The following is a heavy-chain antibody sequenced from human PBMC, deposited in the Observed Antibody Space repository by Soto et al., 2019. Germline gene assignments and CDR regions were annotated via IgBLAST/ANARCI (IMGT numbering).Heavy chain of an antibody. CDR3: ARANGGNSDYYFDY. CDR1: GGSISSYY. D-gene: IGHD2-21*02. V-gene: IGHV4-59*01. Sequence: PSETLSLTCTVSGGSISSYYWSWIRQPPGKGLEWIGYIYYSGSTNYNPSLKSRVTISVDTSKNQFSLKLSSVTAADTAVYYCARANGGNSDYYFDYWGQGTLVTVSS. J-gene: IGHJ4*02. CDR2: IYYSGST.